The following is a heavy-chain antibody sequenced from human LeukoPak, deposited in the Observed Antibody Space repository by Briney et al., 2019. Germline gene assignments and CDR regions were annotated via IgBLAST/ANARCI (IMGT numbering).Heavy chain of an antibody. CDR2: IYSRGST. J-gene: IGHJ4*02. Sequence: PGGSLRLSCAASGFTVSSSYMSWVRQAPGKGLEWVSVIYSRGSTYYADSVKGRFTTSRDNSKNTLYLQMNSLRAEDTAVYYCARDLAVVAATRDYWGQGTLVTVSS. CDR3: ARDLAVVAATRDY. V-gene: IGHV3-66*01. D-gene: IGHD2-15*01. CDR1: GFTVSSSY.